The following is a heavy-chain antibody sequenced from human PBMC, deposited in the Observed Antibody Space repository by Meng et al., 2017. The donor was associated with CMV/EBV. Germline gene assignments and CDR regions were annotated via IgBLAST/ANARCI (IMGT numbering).Heavy chain of an antibody. J-gene: IGHJ6*02. Sequence: ASVKVSCKASGYTFTSYGISWVRQAPGQGLEWMGWMNPNSGNTGYAHKFQGRVTMTSNTSISTAFMELSSLSSEDTAVYYCARGTEHSFDWLTHPRGPDNGLDVWGQGTTVTVSS. V-gene: IGHV1-8*02. CDR2: MNPNSGNT. CDR1: GYTFTSYG. CDR3: ARGTEHSFDWLTHPRGPDNGLDV. D-gene: IGHD3-9*01.